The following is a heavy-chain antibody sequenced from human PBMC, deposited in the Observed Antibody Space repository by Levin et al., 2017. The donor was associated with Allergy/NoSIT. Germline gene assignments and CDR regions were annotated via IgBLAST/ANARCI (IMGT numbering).Heavy chain of an antibody. V-gene: IGHV5-51*01. Sequence: PGGSLRLSCKGSGYSFASYWIGWVRQMPGKGLERMGIIFPGDSDTRYSPSFQGQVTISVDKSISTAYLQWSSLKASDTAIYYCARGGSGSYYMLDYWGQGTLVTVSS. D-gene: IGHD3-10*01. CDR3: ARGGSGSYYMLDY. CDR2: IFPGDSDT. J-gene: IGHJ4*02. CDR1: GYSFASYW.